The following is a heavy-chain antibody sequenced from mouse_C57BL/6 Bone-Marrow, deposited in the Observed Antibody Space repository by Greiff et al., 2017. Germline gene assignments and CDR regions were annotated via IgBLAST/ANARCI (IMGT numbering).Heavy chain of an antibody. CDR2: IDPEDGDT. J-gene: IGHJ1*03. CDR3: TTITTVVATNFDV. CDR1: GFNIKDYY. Sequence: EVKVVESVAELVRPGASVKLSCTASGFNIKDYYMHWVKQRPEQGLEWIGRIDPEDGDTEYAPKFQGKATMTADTSSNTAYLQLSSLTSEDTAVYYCTTITTVVATNFDVWGTGTTVTVSS. D-gene: IGHD1-1*01. V-gene: IGHV14-1*01.